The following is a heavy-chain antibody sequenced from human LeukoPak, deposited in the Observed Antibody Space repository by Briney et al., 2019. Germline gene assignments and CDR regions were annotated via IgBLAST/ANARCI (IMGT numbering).Heavy chain of an antibody. D-gene: IGHD3-22*01. CDR1: GFNFSSYE. Sequence: GGSLRLSCAASGFNFSSYEMNWVRQAPGKGLEWVSYISSSGSTIYYADSVKGRFTISRDNAKNSLYLQMNSLRAEDTAVYYCARERDSRGYYHSPALDYWGQGTLVTVSS. CDR3: ARERDSRGYYHSPALDY. CDR2: ISSSGSTI. V-gene: IGHV3-48*03. J-gene: IGHJ4*02.